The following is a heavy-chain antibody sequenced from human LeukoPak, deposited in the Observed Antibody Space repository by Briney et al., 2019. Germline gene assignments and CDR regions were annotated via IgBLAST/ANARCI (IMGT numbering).Heavy chain of an antibody. CDR1: GYTFTSYY. J-gene: IGHJ6*03. V-gene: IGHV1-46*01. CDR2: INPSGGST. CDR3: ARLLLLRWDIVVVVAATAYYYYYYMDV. D-gene: IGHD2-15*01. Sequence: ASVKVSCKASGYTFTSYYMHWVRQAPGQGLEWMGIINPSGGSTSYAQKFQGRVTMTRDTSTSTVYMELSSLRSEDTAVYYCARLLLLRWDIVVVVAATAYYYYYYMDVWGKGTTVTVSS.